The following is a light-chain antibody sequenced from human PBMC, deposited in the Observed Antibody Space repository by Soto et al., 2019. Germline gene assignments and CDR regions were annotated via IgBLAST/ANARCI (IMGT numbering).Light chain of an antibody. J-gene: IGLJ1*01. CDR3: SSYVGSNIYV. V-gene: IGLV2-8*01. CDR2: EVN. CDR1: SSDVGAYNY. Sequence: QSALTQPPSASGSPGQSVTISCTGTSSDVGAYNYVSWYQQHPGKAPKLMIYEVNKRPSGVPDRFSGSKSGNTASLTVSGLQAEAEADYYCSSYVGSNIYVFGTGTKLTVL.